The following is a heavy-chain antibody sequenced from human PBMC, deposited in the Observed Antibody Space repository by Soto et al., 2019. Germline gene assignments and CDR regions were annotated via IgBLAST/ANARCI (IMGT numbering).Heavy chain of an antibody. CDR1: GGSISSYY. V-gene: IGHV4-4*07. Sequence: ASETLSLTCTVSGGSISSYYWSWIRRPPGKGLEWIGRIDTSGHTNYNPSLKSRVTMSVDTSKKQFSLKLTSVTAADTAVYYCARYSSNWFQTEGMDVWGQGTTVTVSS. CDR2: IDTSGHT. J-gene: IGHJ6*02. CDR3: ARYSSNWFQTEGMDV. D-gene: IGHD6-13*01.